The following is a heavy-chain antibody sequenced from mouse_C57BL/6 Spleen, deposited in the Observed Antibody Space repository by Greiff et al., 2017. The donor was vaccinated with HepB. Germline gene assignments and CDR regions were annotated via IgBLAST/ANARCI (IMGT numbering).Heavy chain of an antibody. CDR3: ASSDSSGSYYFDY. J-gene: IGHJ2*01. D-gene: IGHD3-2*02. CDR1: GFTFSSYG. V-gene: IGHV5-6*01. Sequence: EVQGVESGGDLVKPGGSLKLSCAASGFTFSSYGMSWVRQTPDKRLEWVATISSGGSYTYYPDSVKGRFTISRDNAKNTLYLQMSSLKSEDTAMYYCASSDSSGSYYFDYWGQGTTLTVSS. CDR2: ISSGGSYT.